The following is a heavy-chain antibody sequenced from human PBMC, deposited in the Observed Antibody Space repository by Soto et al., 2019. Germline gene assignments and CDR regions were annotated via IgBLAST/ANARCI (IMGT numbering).Heavy chain of an antibody. V-gene: IGHV4-4*02. CDR2: IYHSGST. Sequence: TLSLTCTVSGGSISSSNWWSWVRQPPGKGLEWIGEIYHSGSTNYNPSLKSRVTISVDKSKNQFSLKLSSVTAADTAVYYCARGVGYSGYAYYFDYWGQGTLVTVSS. CDR3: ARGVGYSGYAYYFDY. D-gene: IGHD5-12*01. CDR1: GGSISSSNW. J-gene: IGHJ4*02.